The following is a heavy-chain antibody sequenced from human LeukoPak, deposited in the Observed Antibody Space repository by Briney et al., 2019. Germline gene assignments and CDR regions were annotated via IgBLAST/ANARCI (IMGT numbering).Heavy chain of an antibody. CDR1: GFTFSSYG. V-gene: IGHV3-30*18. Sequence: PGGSLRLSCAASGFTFSSYGMHWVRQAPGKGLEWVAVISYDGSNKYYADSVKGRFTISRDNSKNTLYLQMNNLRAEDTAVYYCAKDQDSSGWSRYYYYYGMDVWGQGTTVTVSS. D-gene: IGHD6-19*01. J-gene: IGHJ6*02. CDR3: AKDQDSSGWSRYYYYYGMDV. CDR2: ISYDGSNK.